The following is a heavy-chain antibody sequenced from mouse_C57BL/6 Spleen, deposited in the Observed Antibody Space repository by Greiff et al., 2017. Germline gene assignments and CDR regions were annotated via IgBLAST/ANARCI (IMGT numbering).Heavy chain of an antibody. CDR2: IYPGDGDT. Sequence: QVQLKQSGPELVKPGASVKISCKASGYAFSSSWMNWVKQRPGKGLEWIGRIYPGDGDTNYNGKFKGKATLTADKSSSTAYMQLSSLTSEDSAVYFCARGRGYYYAMDYWGQGTSVTVSS. J-gene: IGHJ4*01. V-gene: IGHV1-82*01. CDR1: GYAFSSSW. CDR3: ARGRGYYYAMDY.